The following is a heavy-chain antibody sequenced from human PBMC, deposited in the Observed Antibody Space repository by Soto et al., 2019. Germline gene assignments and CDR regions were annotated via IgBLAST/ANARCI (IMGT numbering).Heavy chain of an antibody. CDR2: INPNSGGT. J-gene: IGHJ6*02. V-gene: IGHV1-2*04. CDR3: ARDRDYYGSGSYDYGMDV. Sequence: QVQLVQSGAEVKKPGASVKVSCKASGYTFTGYYMHWVRQAPGQGLEWMGWINPNSGGTNYAQKFQGWVTMTRDTSISTAYIELSRLRSDDTAVYYCARDRDYYGSGSYDYGMDVWGQGTTVTVSS. D-gene: IGHD3-10*01. CDR1: GYTFTGYY.